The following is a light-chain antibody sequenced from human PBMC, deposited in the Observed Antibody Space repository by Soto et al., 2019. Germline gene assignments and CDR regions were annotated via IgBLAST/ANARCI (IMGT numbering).Light chain of an antibody. V-gene: IGLV2-14*01. CDR3: SSYTSRPTLLV. CDR1: SSDVGDYNY. J-gene: IGLJ1*01. CDR2: EVS. Sequence: QSVLTQPASVSGSPGQSITISCTGTSSDVGDYNYVSWYQQHPGKAPKLIIFEVSIRPSGVSVRFSSSKSGNTASLTISGLQTEDEADYYCSSYTSRPTLLVFGSGTKVTVL.